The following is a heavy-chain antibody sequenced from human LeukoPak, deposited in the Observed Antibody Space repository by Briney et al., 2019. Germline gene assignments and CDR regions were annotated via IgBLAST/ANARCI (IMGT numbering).Heavy chain of an antibody. D-gene: IGHD6-19*01. CDR1: GFTFSSYW. CDR3: ASSAQQWLSYFDY. V-gene: IGHV3-23*01. CDR2: ISGSGGNT. Sequence: PGGSLRLSCAASGFTFSSYWMSWVRQAPGKGLEWVSAISGSGGNTYYADSVKGRFTISRDNSKNTLSLQMNSLRAEDTAVYYCASSAQQWLSYFDYWGQGTLVTVSS. J-gene: IGHJ4*02.